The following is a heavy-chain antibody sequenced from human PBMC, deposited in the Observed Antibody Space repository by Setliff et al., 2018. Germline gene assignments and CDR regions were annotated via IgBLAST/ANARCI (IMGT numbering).Heavy chain of an antibody. V-gene: IGHV4-34*01. CDR3: ARRYNFWSGYFDY. Sequence: SETLSLTCAIYGGSFSGYYWSWIRQPPGKGLEWIGEINHSGSTNYNPSLKSRVTISVDTSKNQFSLKLSSVTAADTAVYYCARRYNFWSGYFDYWGQGTLVTVSS. CDR1: GGSFSGYY. D-gene: IGHD3-3*01. J-gene: IGHJ4*02. CDR2: INHSGST.